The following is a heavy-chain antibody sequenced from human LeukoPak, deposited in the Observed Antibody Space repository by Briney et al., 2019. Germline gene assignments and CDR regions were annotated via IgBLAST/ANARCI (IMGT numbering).Heavy chain of an antibody. D-gene: IGHD1-26*01. Sequence: GGSLRLSCAASGFTFSSYAMSWVRQAPGKGLERVSTISGSGGSTYYADSVKGRFTISRDNSKNTLYLQMNSLRAEDTAVYYCAKEDDEWELFSYGMDVWGQGTTVTVSS. CDR1: GFTFSSYA. CDR2: ISGSGGST. J-gene: IGHJ6*02. CDR3: AKEDDEWELFSYGMDV. V-gene: IGHV3-23*01.